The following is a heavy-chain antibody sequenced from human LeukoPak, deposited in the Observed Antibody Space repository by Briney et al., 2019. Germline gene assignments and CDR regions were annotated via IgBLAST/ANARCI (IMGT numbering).Heavy chain of an antibody. D-gene: IGHD2-2*01. J-gene: IGHJ3*02. CDR2: IRSKRNNYAT. CDR3: SRFEDTSPIEVALDI. Sequence: GGSLRLSCAGSGFTLSGSVIHWVRQAAGKGLEWVGRIRSKRNNYATAYAASVKGRFTISRDDSKNTVYLHMDSLKTEDTALYYCSRFEDTSPIEVALDIWGQGTVVTVSS. CDR1: GFTLSGSV. V-gene: IGHV3-73*01.